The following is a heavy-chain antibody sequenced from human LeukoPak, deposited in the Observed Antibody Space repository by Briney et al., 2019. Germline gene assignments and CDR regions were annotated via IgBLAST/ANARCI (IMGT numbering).Heavy chain of an antibody. CDR2: VSLTGET. D-gene: IGHD1-26*01. Sequence: SETLSLTCAVSGGSISSTNWWCWVRQPPGQGLEWIGEVSLTGETNYNPSLNGRVTMSLDGTRNQLSLTLTLAPSPDSATYYCEGESGAFCPFGYCGQGTLVIVPP. CDR3: EGESGAFCPFGY. CDR1: GGSISSTNW. J-gene: IGHJ4*02. V-gene: IGHV4-4*02.